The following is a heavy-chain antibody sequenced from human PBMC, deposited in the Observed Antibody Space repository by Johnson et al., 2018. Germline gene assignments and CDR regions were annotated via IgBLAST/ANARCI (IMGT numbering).Heavy chain of an antibody. CDR3: ARTFINWNDEDYYYGMDV. CDR1: GGSISSYY. J-gene: IGHJ6*02. V-gene: IGHV4-59*01. Sequence: QVQLQESGPGLVKPSETLSLTCTVSGGSISSYYWSWIRQPPGKGLEWIGYIYYSGSTNYKPSLTSRVTISVDTSKNQFSLKLSSVTAADTAVYYRARTFINWNDEDYYYGMDVWGQGTTVTVSS. D-gene: IGHD1-20*01. CDR2: IYYSGST.